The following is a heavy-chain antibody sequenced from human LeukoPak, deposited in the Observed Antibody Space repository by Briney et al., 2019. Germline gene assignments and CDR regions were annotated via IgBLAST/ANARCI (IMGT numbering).Heavy chain of an antibody. CDR3: ARLYGSGSYYNHYFDY. V-gene: IGHV1-69*01. D-gene: IGHD3-10*01. CDR2: IIPIFGAA. CDR1: GGTFSSYA. J-gene: IGHJ4*02. Sequence: SVKVSCKASGGTFSSYAISWVRQAPGQGLEWMGGIIPIFGAANYAQKFQGRVTITADESTSTAYMELSSLRSEDTAVYYCARLYGSGSYYNHYFDYWGQGTLVTVSS.